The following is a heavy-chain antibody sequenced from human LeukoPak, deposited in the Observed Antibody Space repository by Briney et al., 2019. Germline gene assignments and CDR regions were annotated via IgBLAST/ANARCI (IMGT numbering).Heavy chain of an antibody. J-gene: IGHJ4*02. V-gene: IGHV3-23*01. CDR1: GFTFSSYA. D-gene: IGHD6-19*01. Sequence: GGSLRLSCAASGFTFSSYAMSWVRQAPGKGLEWVSAISGSGGSTYYAYSVKGSFTASRDTSKKPLYLLMNSLRAEDTAVYYCARSYSSGWYYFDYWGQGTLVTVSS. CDR3: ARSYSSGWYYFDY. CDR2: ISGSGGST.